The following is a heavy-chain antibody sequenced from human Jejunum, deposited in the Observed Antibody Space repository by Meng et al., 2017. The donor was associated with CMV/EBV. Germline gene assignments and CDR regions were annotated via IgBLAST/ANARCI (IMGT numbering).Heavy chain of an antibody. CDR2: ISTSGSTK. Sequence: MNWVRQAPGKGPELVSYISTSGSTKYYTDAVKGRFTIFRDNAKNSLYLQMNNLRPEDTAVYYCARDRYCHNGICFAPNTYYFGMGVWGQGTTVTVSS. D-gene: IGHD2-8*01. CDR3: ARDRYCHNGICFAPNTYYFGMGV. J-gene: IGHJ6*02. V-gene: IGHV3-48*03.